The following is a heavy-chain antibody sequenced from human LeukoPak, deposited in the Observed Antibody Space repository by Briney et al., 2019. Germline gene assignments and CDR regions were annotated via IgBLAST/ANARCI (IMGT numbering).Heavy chain of an antibody. V-gene: IGHV1-18*01. CDR3: ARAGPFSYYDFWSGYYLLFDY. Sequence: ASVKVSCKASGYTFTSYGISWVRQAPGQGLGWMGWISAYNSNTNYAQKLQGRVTMTTDTSTSTAYMELRSLRSDDTAVYYCARAGPFSYYDFWSGYYLLFDYWGQGTLVTVSS. CDR2: ISAYNSNT. CDR1: GYTFTSYG. D-gene: IGHD3-3*01. J-gene: IGHJ4*02.